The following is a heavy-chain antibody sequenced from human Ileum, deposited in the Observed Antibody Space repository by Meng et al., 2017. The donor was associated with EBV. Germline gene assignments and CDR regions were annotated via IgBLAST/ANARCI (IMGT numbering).Heavy chain of an antibody. CDR1: GYSISTTNW. CDR3: ARNSESGSYIDY. Sequence: QVQLQEQCPGRVTPSDTLSLTCAVSGYSISTTNWWGWIRQPPGKGLEWIGHIYYSGTTYNNPSLKSRVTMSIDPSKNQFSLKLSSVTAVDTAVYYCARNSESGSYIDYWGLGTLVTVSS. D-gene: IGHD1-26*01. J-gene: IGHJ4*02. V-gene: IGHV4-28*01. CDR2: IYYSGTT.